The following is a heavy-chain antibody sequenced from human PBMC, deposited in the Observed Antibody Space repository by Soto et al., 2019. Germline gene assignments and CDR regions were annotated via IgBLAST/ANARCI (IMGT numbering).Heavy chain of an antibody. V-gene: IGHV3-30-3*01. CDR2: ISYDGSNK. J-gene: IGHJ6*02. D-gene: IGHD2-8*01. Sequence: GGSLRLSCAASGFTFSSYAMHWVRQAPGKGLEWVAVISYDGSNKYYADSVKGRFTISRDNSKNTLYLQMNSLRAEDTAVYYCPRDSVLMVYAILDYYYYYGMDVWGQGTTVTVSS. CDR1: GFTFSSYA. CDR3: PRDSVLMVYAILDYYYYYGMDV.